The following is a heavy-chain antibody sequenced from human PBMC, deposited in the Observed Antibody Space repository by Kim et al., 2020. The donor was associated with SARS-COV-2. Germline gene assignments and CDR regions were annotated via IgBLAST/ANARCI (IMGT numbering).Heavy chain of an antibody. CDR2: ISGSGGST. CDR3: AKGSVYSSSWTEGYNWFDP. V-gene: IGHV3-23*01. CDR1: GFTFSSYA. J-gene: IGHJ5*02. Sequence: GGSLRLSCAASGFTFSSYAMSWVRQAPGKGLEWVSAISGSGGSTYYADSVKGRFTISRDNSKNTLYLQMDSLRAEDTAVYYCAKGSVYSSSWTEGYNWFDPWGQGTLVTVSS. D-gene: IGHD6-13*01.